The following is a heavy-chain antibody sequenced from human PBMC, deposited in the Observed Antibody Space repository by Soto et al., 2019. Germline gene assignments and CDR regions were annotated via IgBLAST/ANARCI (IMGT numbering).Heavy chain of an antibody. J-gene: IGHJ4*02. CDR1: GFTFSSYG. V-gene: IGHV3-33*01. CDR3: AREAGYRKRYFDY. D-gene: IGHD5-18*01. CDR2: IWYDGSNK. Sequence: GGSLRLSCAASGFTFSSYGMHWVRQAPGKGLEWVAVIWYDGSNKYYADSVKGRFTISRDNSKNTLYLQMNSLRAEDTAVYYCAREAGYRKRYFDYWGQGTLVTVSS.